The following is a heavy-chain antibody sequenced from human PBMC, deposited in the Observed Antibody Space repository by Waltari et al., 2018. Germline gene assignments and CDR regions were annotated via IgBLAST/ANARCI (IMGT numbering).Heavy chain of an antibody. CDR3: AREGVPAALYNWFDP. CDR1: GGSISSYY. V-gene: IGHV4-4*07. J-gene: IGHJ5*02. Sequence: QVQLQESGPGLVKPSETLSLTCTVSGGSISSYYWSWIRQPAGKGLEWIGRIYTNWSTNYNPYLKSRVTMSVDTSKNQFSLKLSSVAAADTAVYYCAREGVPAALYNWFDPWGQGTLVTVSS. CDR2: IYTNWST. D-gene: IGHD2-2*01.